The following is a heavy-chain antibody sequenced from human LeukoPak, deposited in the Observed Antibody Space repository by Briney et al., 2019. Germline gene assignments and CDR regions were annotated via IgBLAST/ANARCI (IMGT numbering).Heavy chain of an antibody. D-gene: IGHD3-3*01. CDR1: GFTFSSYS. CDR2: ISSSSSYI. V-gene: IGHV3-21*01. J-gene: IGHJ4*02. CDR3: ARGPQSGEVSHGY. Sequence: GGPLRLSCAASGFTFSSYSMNWVRQAPGKGLEWVSSISSSSSYIYYADSVKGRFTISRDNAKNSLYLQMNSLRAEDTAVYYCARGPQSGEVSHGYWGQGTLVTVSS.